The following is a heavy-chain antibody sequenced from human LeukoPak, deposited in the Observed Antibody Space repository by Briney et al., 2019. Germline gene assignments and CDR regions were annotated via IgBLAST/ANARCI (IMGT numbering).Heavy chain of an antibody. V-gene: IGHV4-4*07. CDR2: IFTSGST. CDR3: SRAGANDL. J-gene: IGHJ5*02. CDR1: GGSITSDY. Sequence: PSETLSLTCTVSGGSITSDYWRWIRQPAGKGLEWIGRIFTSGSTSYNPSLKRRVTMPLDTSKTQYSLKLSSVNAAVTAVYFCSRAGANDLWGQGTLVTVSS. D-gene: IGHD4/OR15-4a*01.